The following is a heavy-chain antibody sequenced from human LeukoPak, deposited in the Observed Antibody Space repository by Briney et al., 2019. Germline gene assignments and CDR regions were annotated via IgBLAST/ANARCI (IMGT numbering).Heavy chain of an antibody. CDR2: ISSSSSYK. CDR1: GVTFRSYC. Sequence: PGGTLRLSCAVSGVTFRSYCMNWVRQPPGKGLEWVSSISSSSSYKYYADSVKGRFTISRDNAKNSLCLQMHSLRAEDTAVYYWARDGSNGGFDPWGQGTLVSVPS. CDR3: ARDGSNGGFDP. J-gene: IGHJ5*02. V-gene: IGHV3-21*01. D-gene: IGHD1-26*01.